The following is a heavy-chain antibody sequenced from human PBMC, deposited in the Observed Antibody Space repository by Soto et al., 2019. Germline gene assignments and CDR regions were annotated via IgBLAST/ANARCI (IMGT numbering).Heavy chain of an antibody. CDR3: AQDLLLFGVVSSPFYGMDV. Sequence: EVQLVESGGGLVQPGRSLRLSCAASGFTFDDYAMHWVRQAPGKGLEWVSGISWNSGSIGYADSVKGPFNISRDNAKNSLYLQMNSLRAEDTALYYCAQDLLLFGVVSSPFYGMDVWGQGTTVTVSS. V-gene: IGHV3-9*01. CDR1: GFTFDDYA. CDR2: ISWNSGSI. J-gene: IGHJ6*02. D-gene: IGHD3-3*01.